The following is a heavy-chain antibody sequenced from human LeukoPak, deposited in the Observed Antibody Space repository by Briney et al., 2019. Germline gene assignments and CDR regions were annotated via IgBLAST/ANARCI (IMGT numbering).Heavy chain of an antibody. CDR2: IYHSGST. CDR3: AGDRYYGSGSYRGMDV. Sequence: SETLSLTCAVSGGSISSSNWWSWVREPPGKGLEWIGEIYHSGSTNYNPSLKSRITISVDKSKNQFSLKLSSVTAADTAVYYCAGDRYYGSGSYRGMDVWGKGTTVTVSS. CDR1: GGSISSSNW. J-gene: IGHJ6*04. V-gene: IGHV4-4*02. D-gene: IGHD3-10*01.